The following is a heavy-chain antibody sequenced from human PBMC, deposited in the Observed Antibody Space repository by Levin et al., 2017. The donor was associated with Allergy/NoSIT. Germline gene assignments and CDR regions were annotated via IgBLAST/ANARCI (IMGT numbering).Heavy chain of an antibody. CDR2: ISSSSSTI. J-gene: IGHJ4*02. Sequence: GESLKISCAASGFTFSSYSMNWVRQAPGKGLEWVSYISSSSSTIYYADSVKGRFTISRDNAKNSLYLQMNSLRDEDTAVYDCARSIWYYFDYWGQGTLVTVSS. CDR3: ARSIWYYFDY. V-gene: IGHV3-48*02. D-gene: IGHD2-8*02. CDR1: GFTFSSYS.